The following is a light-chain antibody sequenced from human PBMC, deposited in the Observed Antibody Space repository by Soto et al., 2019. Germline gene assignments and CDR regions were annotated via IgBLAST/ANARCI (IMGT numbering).Light chain of an antibody. CDR2: SND. CDR3: AAWDNSLNGYV. V-gene: IGLV1-44*01. J-gene: IGLJ1*01. CDR1: TSNIGANT. Sequence: QSVLTQPPSASGTPGQRVTISCSGSTSNIGANTVNWYQHLPGTAPTLLISSNDQRPSGVPDRFSGSKSGTSASLAISGLQSDDEADYYCAAWDNSLNGYVFGTGTKGTVL.